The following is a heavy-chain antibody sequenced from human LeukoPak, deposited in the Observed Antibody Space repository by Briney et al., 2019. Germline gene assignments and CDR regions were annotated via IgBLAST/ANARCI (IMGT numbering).Heavy chain of an antibody. CDR2: IYYRWST. J-gene: IGHJ4*02. V-gene: IGHV4-39*01. CDR1: GGSISSRSYY. Sequence: PSETLSLTCTVSGGSISSRSYYWGWLRQPPGKGLEWIGSIYYRWSTYYNPSLKSLVTISVDTSKNQFSLKLSSVTAADTAVYYCTALVGSSSFISFDYWGQGTLVTVSS. D-gene: IGHD6-6*01. CDR3: TALVGSSSFISFDY.